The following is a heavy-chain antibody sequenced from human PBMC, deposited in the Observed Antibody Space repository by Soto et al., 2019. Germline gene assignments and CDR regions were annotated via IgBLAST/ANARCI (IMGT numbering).Heavy chain of an antibody. CDR1: AFTFSTYT. Sequence: GGSLRLSCTASAFTFSTYTMHWVRQAPGKGLEWVSSISSSRSYIYYADSLKGRFTISRDNSKNSLYLQMNSLRAEDTAVYYCARGYKMIYYDFWSGSLGDYGMDVWGQGTTVTVSS. CDR2: ISSSRSYI. CDR3: ARGYKMIYYDFWSGSLGDYGMDV. V-gene: IGHV3-21*01. D-gene: IGHD3-3*01. J-gene: IGHJ6*02.